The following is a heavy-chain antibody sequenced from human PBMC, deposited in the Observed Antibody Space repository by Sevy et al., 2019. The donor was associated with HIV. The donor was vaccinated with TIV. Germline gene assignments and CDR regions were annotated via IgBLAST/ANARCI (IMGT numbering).Heavy chain of an antibody. CDR1: GFTSSSYA. CDR3: ASDRATSATGTLFDY. V-gene: IGHV3-23*01. D-gene: IGHD3-9*01. J-gene: IGHJ4*02. CDR2: LSDSGVST. Sequence: GGSLRLSCAASGFTSSSYAMGWVRQPPGRGLEWVSTLSDSGVSTYYADSVKGRFTISRDNSKNILYLQMNSLRAEDTAVYYCASDRATSATGTLFDYWGQGTLVTVSS.